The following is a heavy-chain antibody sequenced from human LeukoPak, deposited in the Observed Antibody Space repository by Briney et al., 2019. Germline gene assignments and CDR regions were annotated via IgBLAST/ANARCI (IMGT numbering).Heavy chain of an antibody. D-gene: IGHD6-13*01. Sequence: GASVKVSCKASGYTFTGYYMHWVRQAPGQGLEWMGWINPNSGGTNYAQKFQGRVTMTRDTSISTAYMELSRLRSDDTAVYYCARFEGPGSSWYNWFDPWGQGTLVTVSS. CDR1: GYTFTGYY. V-gene: IGHV1-2*02. J-gene: IGHJ5*02. CDR3: ARFEGPGSSWYNWFDP. CDR2: INPNSGGT.